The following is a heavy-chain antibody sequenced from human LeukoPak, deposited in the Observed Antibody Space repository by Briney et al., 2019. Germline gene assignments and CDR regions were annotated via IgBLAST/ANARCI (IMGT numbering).Heavy chain of an antibody. D-gene: IGHD6-19*01. V-gene: IGHV4-34*01. CDR3: ARLTHPAVAGREYYFDY. J-gene: IGHJ4*02. CDR2: IYYSGST. CDR1: GGSFSGYY. Sequence: SETLSLTCAVYGGSFSGYYWSWIRQPPGKGLEWIGSIYYSGSTYYNPSLKSRVTISVDTSKNQFSLKLSSVTAADTAVYYCARLTHPAVAGREYYFDYWGQGTLVTVSS.